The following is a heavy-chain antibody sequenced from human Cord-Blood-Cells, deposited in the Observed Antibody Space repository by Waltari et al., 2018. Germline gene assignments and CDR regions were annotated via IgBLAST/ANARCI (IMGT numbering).Heavy chain of an antibody. J-gene: IGHJ4*02. D-gene: IGHD2-2*01. V-gene: IGHV2-5*02. Sequence: GWIRQPPGKALEWLALIYWDDDKRYSPSLKSRLTITKDTSKNQVVLTMTNMDPVDTATYYCAHLPARRKPASAYYFDYWGQGTLVTVSS. CDR3: AHLPARRKPASAYYFDY. CDR2: IYWDDDK.